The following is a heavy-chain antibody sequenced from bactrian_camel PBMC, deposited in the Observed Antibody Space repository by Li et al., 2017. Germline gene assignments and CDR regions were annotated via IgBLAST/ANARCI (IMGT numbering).Heavy chain of an antibody. D-gene: IGHD1*01. CDR1: GYANIVRRYC. CDR2: LWTGGGDT. J-gene: IGHJ4*01. Sequence: QVQLVESGGASVQNGGSLTLSCAASGYANIVRRYCMGWFRQAPGKEREWVASLWTGGGDTVNADSVLGRFTLSQDSDNNTVSLQMNSLKPEDTAMYYCAARTHGGAWGGPLGEKSYVHWGQGTQVTVS. V-gene: IGHV3S6*01. CDR3: AARTHGGAWGGPLGEKSYVH.